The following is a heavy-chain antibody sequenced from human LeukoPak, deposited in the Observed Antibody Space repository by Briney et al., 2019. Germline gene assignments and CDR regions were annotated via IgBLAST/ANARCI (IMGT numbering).Heavy chain of an antibody. CDR3: ARDRRGYYDSGSYYPLI. Sequence: ASVKVSCKASGYTFTGYYIHWVRQAPGQGLEWMGWLNPKSGGTNYAQNFQGRVTMTRDTIINTAYMELSRLRSDDTAVYYCARDRRGYYDSGSYYPLIWGQGTLVTVSS. CDR2: LNPKSGGT. V-gene: IGHV1-2*02. J-gene: IGHJ4*02. CDR1: GYTFTGYY. D-gene: IGHD3-10*01.